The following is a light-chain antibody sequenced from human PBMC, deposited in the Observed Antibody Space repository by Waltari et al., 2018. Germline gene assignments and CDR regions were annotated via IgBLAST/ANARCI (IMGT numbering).Light chain of an antibody. V-gene: IGLV2-14*03. Sequence: QSALSQPSSVSGSPGQSITTSCTGPSISDGGYNSASWYQYHPGQAPNVIIYDVSDRPSGISERFSGSKSGNTASLTISGLQAEDEADYYCSSQSSDNVVLFGGGTKLTVL. CDR1: SISDGGYNS. J-gene: IGLJ2*01. CDR2: DVS. CDR3: SSQSSDNVVL.